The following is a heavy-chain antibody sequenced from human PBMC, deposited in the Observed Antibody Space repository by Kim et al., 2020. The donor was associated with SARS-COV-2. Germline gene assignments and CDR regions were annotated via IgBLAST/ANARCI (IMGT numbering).Heavy chain of an antibody. V-gene: IGHV3-30*18. CDR2: ISYDGSNK. J-gene: IGHJ4*02. CDR3: AKPVITVTTCLDGEGLGC. CDR1: GFTFSSYG. Sequence: GGSLRLSCAASGFTFSSYGMHWVRQAPGKGLEWVAGISYDGSNKYYADSVKGRFTISRDNSKNTLYLQMNSLRAEDTAVYYCAKPVITVTTCLDGEGLGCWGQGTLVTVSS. D-gene: IGHD4-17*01.